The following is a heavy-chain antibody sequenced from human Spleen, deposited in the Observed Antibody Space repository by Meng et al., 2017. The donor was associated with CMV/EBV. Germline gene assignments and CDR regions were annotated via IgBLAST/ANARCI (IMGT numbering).Heavy chain of an antibody. V-gene: IGHV4-59*01. CDR1: GGSISRYY. CDR2: ISNSGST. CDR3: ARRADENIWGSYRYFFDS. Sequence: SETLSLTCTVSGGSISRYYWSWIRQPPGKGLEWIGYISNSGSTSYNPSLKSRVTLSVDTSKNQFSLRLNSVTAADTAVYFCARRADENIWGSYRYFFDSWGQGRLVTVSS. J-gene: IGHJ4*01. D-gene: IGHD3-16*01.